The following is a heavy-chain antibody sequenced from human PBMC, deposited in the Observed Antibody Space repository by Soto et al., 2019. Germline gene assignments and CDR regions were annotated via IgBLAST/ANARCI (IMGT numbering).Heavy chain of an antibody. CDR1: GGSINSGGYY. CDR3: ARCREACGIDS. J-gene: IGHJ4*02. D-gene: IGHD1-26*01. Sequence: QVQLQESGPGLVKPSETLSLTCNVSGGSINSGGYYWGWIRQHPGKGLEWIGYMHYRGRASHNPSLESRGSISLDTSGHHFSLKLTSVTAADTAVYYCARCREACGIDSWGQGTLVTVSP. V-gene: IGHV4-31*03. CDR2: MHYRGRA.